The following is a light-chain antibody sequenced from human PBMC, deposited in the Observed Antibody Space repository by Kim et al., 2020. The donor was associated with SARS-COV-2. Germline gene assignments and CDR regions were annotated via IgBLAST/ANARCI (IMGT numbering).Light chain of an antibody. J-gene: IGKJ4*01. CDR3: QQSYSTPLT. CDR2: AAS. Sequence: DIQMTQSPSSLSASVGDRVTITCRASQSISSYLNWYQQKPGKAPKLLIYAASSLQSGVPSRFSGSGSGTDFTLTISSLQPEDFATYYCQQSYSTPLTFGGGTSWRS. CDR1: QSISSY. V-gene: IGKV1-39*01.